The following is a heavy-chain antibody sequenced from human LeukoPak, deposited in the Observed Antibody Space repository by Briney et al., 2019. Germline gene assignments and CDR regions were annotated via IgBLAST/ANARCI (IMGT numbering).Heavy chain of an antibody. Sequence: SQTLSLTCTVSGGSISSGGYYWSWIRQHPGKGLEWIGYIYYSGSTYYNPPLKSRVTISVDTSKNQFSLKLSSVTAADTAVYYCARVFSGGDCFDYWGQGTLVTVSS. CDR3: ARVFSGGDCFDY. CDR2: IYYSGST. J-gene: IGHJ4*02. D-gene: IGHD2-8*02. CDR1: GGSISSGGYY. V-gene: IGHV4-31*03.